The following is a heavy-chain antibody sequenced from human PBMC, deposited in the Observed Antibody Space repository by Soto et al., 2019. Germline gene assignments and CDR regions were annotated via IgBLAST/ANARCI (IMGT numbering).Heavy chain of an antibody. V-gene: IGHV1-18*01. D-gene: IGHD5-12*01. CDR1: GYTFTSYG. Sequence: ASVKVSCKASGYTFTSYGISWVRQAPGQGLEWMGWVSAYNGNTNYAQKLQGRGHLTTDTPTSTAYMELRSLRSDDTAVYYCARVSVDIVATTHLNWGQGTLVTVSS. J-gene: IGHJ4*02. CDR3: ARVSVDIVATTHLN. CDR2: VSAYNGNT.